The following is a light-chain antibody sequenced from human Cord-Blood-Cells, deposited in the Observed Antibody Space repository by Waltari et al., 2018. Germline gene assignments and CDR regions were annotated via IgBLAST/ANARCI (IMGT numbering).Light chain of an antibody. J-gene: IGKJ3*01. CDR3: QQFNSYPMATFP. CDR2: DAS. CDR1: QGISSA. V-gene: IGKV1-13*02. Sequence: AIQLTQSPSSLSASVGDRVTITCRASQGISSALAWYQQKPGKAPKLLIYDASSLESGVPARFSGSRCGTDVTLTIISLKPEDFATYYCQQFNSYPMATFPFGPGTRVDIK.